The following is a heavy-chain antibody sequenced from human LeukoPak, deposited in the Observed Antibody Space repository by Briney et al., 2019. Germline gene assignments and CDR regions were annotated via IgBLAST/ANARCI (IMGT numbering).Heavy chain of an antibody. V-gene: IGHV4-39*01. D-gene: IGHD4-11*01. J-gene: IGHJ4*02. CDR3: ARHTAADDYTLYFDY. Sequence: PSETLSLTCTVSGGSISSSSYYWGWIRQPPGKGLEWIGSIYYSGSTYYNPSLKSRVTISVDTSKNQFSLKLSSVTAADTAVYYCARHTAADDYTLYFDYWGQGTLVTVSS. CDR1: GGSISSSSYY. CDR2: IYYSGST.